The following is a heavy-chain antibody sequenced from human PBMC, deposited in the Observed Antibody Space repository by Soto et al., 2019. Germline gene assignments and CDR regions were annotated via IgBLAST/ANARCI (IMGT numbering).Heavy chain of an antibody. CDR1: GGSFTGYF. J-gene: IGHJ5*02. CDR3: APTPRLLVP. D-gene: IGHD2-8*02. CDR2: INDGGIT. Sequence: QAQLQQSGAGLLKPSETLSLTCTVSGGSFTGYFYSWIRQPPGKGLEWIGEINDGGITKYNPSLKSRVTMSADTAKKQFALSLTSLTVADTAVYYCAPTPRLLVPWGQGSPVFVSS. V-gene: IGHV4-34*02.